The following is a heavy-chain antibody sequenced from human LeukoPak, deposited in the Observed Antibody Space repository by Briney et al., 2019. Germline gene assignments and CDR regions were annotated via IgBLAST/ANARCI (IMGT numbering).Heavy chain of an antibody. CDR3: ARDKDDYGSGNHWFDP. CDR1: GFTFSDYY. J-gene: IGHJ5*02. CDR2: ISSSGSTI. V-gene: IGHV3-11*01. Sequence: GGSLRLSCAASGFTFSDYYMSWIRQAPGKGLEWISYISSSGSTIYYADSVKGRFTISRNNAKNSLYLQMNSLRAEDTAVYYCARDKDDYGSGNHWFDPWGQGTLVTVSS. D-gene: IGHD3-10*01.